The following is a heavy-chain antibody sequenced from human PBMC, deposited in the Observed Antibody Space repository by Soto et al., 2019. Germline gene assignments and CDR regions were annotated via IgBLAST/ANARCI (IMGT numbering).Heavy chain of an antibody. CDR3: AEGTAAAGETYYYGMDV. D-gene: IGHD6-13*01. CDR1: GGTFSSYA. CDR2: IIPIFGTA. J-gene: IGHJ6*04. V-gene: IGHV1-69*13. Sequence: SVKVSCKASGGTFSSYAISWVRQVPGQGLEWMGGIIPIFGTANYAQKFQGRDTITADESTSTAYMELSSLRFEDTAMYYFAEGTAAAGETYYYGMDVWGKGTTVTVSS.